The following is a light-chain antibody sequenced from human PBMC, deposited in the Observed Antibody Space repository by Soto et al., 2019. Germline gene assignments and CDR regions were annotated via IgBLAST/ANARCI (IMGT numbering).Light chain of an antibody. CDR1: QSISSW. CDR3: QQYNIYPT. V-gene: IGKV1-5*03. J-gene: IGKJ1*01. CDR2: KAS. Sequence: DIQMTQSPSTLSASVGDRVTITCRASQSISSWLAWYQQKPGKAPKLLIDKASILESGVPPRFSGSGSGTELTLTSRNLQSDDRATYYCQQYNIYPTFGQGTKVEIK.